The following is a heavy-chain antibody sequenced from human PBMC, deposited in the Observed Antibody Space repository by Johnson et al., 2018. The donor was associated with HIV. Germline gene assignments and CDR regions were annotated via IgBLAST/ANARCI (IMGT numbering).Heavy chain of an antibody. J-gene: IGHJ3*02. CDR3: ARGLIDYGDSQAFDI. Sequence: QVQLVESGGGVVQTGGSLRLSCAASGFTFSSYGMHWVRQAPGKGLEWVAFIRYDGTTAFYAASVKGRFTISRDNSKNTLYLQMNSLRAEDTAVYYCARGLIDYGDSQAFDIWGQGTMVTVSS. V-gene: IGHV3-30*02. CDR1: GFTFSSYG. D-gene: IGHD4-17*01. CDR2: IRYDGTTA.